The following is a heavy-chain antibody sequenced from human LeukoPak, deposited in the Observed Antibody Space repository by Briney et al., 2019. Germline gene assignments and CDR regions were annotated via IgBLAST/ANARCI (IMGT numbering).Heavy chain of an antibody. CDR1: GFTFSSYW. D-gene: IGHD2-21*01. CDR3: ATTGLLGDIP. J-gene: IGHJ5*02. V-gene: IGHV3-74*01. Sequence: GGSLRLSCAASGFTFSSYWMHWVRQVPGKGLVWVSRINTDGSSTDYADSVKGRFTISRDNAKKSVYLQMNSLRAEDTAVYYCATTGLLGDIPWGQGTLVTVSS. CDR2: INTDGSST.